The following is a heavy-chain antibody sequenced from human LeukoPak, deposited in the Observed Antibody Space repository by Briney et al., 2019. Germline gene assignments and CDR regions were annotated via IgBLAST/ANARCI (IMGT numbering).Heavy chain of an antibody. D-gene: IGHD1-1*01. V-gene: IGHV4-31*03. Sequence: PSETLSLTCTVSGGSISSGGYFWSWVRQHPGKGLEWIGYISNSGSTSYNPSLKSRVTLSVDTSKNQFSLKLSSVTAAGTAVYYCARADNWNAFEYWGQGTLVPVSS. CDR2: ISNSGST. CDR3: ARADNWNAFEY. CDR1: GGSISSGGYF. J-gene: IGHJ4*02.